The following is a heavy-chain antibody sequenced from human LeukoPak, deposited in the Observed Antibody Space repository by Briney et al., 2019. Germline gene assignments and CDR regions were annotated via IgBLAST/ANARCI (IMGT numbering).Heavy chain of an antibody. J-gene: IGHJ4*02. D-gene: IGHD3-10*01. Sequence: GGSLRLSCAASGFTFSSYWMSWVRQAPGKGLEWVANIKQDGSEKYYVDSVKGRFTISRDNAKNSLYLQMNSLRAEDTAVYYCARMAYYYGSGISPDYWGQGTLVTVSS. CDR1: GFTFSSYW. V-gene: IGHV3-7*01. CDR2: IKQDGSEK. CDR3: ARMAYYYGSGISPDY.